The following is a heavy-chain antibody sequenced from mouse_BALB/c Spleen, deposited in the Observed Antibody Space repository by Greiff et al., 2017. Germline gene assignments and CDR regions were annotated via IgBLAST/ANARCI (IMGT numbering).Heavy chain of an antibody. Sequence: EVKLVESGGGLVQPGGSRKLSCAASGFTFSSFGMHWVRQAPEKGLEWVAYISSGSSTIYYADTVKGRFTISRDNPTNTLFLQMTSLRSEDTAMYYCANDGYYAMDYWGQGTSVTVSS. CDR1: GFTFSSFG. J-gene: IGHJ4*01. CDR3: ANDGYYAMDY. CDR2: ISSGSSTI. D-gene: IGHD2-3*01. V-gene: IGHV5-17*02.